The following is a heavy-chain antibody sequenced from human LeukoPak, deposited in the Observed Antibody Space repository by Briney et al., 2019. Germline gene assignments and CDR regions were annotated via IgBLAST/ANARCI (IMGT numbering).Heavy chain of an antibody. CDR1: GFTFSSCG. V-gene: IGHV3-30*03. Sequence: GRSLRLSCAASGFTFSSCGMHWVRQAPGKGLEWVAVISYDGSNKYYADSVKGRFTISRDNSKNTLYLQMNSLRAEDTAVYYCAILLAVPIFDYWGQGTLVTVSS. D-gene: IGHD3-3*02. CDR2: ISYDGSNK. J-gene: IGHJ4*02. CDR3: AILLAVPIFDY.